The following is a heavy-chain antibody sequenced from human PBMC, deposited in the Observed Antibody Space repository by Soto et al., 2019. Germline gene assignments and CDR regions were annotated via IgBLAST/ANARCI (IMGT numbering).Heavy chain of an antibody. CDR1: GFTFTNYA. CDR3: ARGDPLWY. D-gene: IGHD3-10*01. Sequence: QLQLVESGGGVVQPGKSQTLSCTASGFTFTNYAMNWVRQAPGKGLEWVAVVSSDGSKEYYADSVEGRFTISRDNSKNTVFLQMNSLRAEYTAVYHCARGDPLWYWGQGTMVTVSS. V-gene: IGHV3-33*01. CDR2: VSSDGSKE. J-gene: IGHJ4*02.